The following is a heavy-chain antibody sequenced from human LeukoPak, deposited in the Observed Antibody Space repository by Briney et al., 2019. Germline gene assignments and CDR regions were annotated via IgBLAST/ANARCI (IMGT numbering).Heavy chain of an antibody. CDR1: GFTFSSYA. CDR3: AKKMTITGWLYYFDY. D-gene: IGHD5-24*01. J-gene: IGHJ4*02. Sequence: GGSLRLSCAVSGFTFSSYAMSWVRQAPGRGLEWVSAISDSGDSTYYADSVKGRFTVSRDNSKNTLYLQMNSLRAEDKAVYYCAKKMTITGWLYYFDYWGQGTLVTVSS. V-gene: IGHV3-23*01. CDR2: ISDSGDST.